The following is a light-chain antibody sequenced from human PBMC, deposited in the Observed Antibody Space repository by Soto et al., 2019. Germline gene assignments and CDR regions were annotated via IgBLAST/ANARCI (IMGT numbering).Light chain of an antibody. CDR1: SSDVGGYNY. Sequence: QSALTQPASVSGSPGQSITISCTGTSSDVGGYNYVSWYQQHPGKAPKLMICEVSNRPSGVSNRFSGSKSGNTASLTISGLQAEDEADYFCSSYGSTSTRYVFGTGTKLTVL. V-gene: IGLV2-14*01. CDR3: SSYGSTSTRYV. J-gene: IGLJ1*01. CDR2: EVS.